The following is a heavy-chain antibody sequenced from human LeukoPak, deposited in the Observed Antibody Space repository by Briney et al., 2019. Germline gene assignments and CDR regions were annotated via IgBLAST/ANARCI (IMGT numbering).Heavy chain of an antibody. CDR3: ARGHQVPAAMQGYYYYYGMDV. CDR2: IYYSGST. Sequence: PSETLSLTCTVSGGSISSSSYYWGWIRQPPGKGLESIGSIYYSGSTYYNPSLKSRVTISVDTSKNQFSLKLSPVTAADTAVYYCARGHQVPAAMQGYYYYYGMDVWGQGTTVTVSS. CDR1: GGSISSSSYY. J-gene: IGHJ6*02. D-gene: IGHD2-2*01. V-gene: IGHV4-39*01.